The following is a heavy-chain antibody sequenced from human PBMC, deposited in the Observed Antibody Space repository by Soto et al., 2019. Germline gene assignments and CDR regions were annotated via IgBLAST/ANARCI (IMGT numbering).Heavy chain of an antibody. CDR1: GGTFSSYA. Sequence: SVKVSCKASGGTFSSYAISWVRQAPGQGLEWMGGIIPIFGTANYAQKFQGRVTITADESTSTAYMELSSLRSEDTAVYYCARRHYDILTGYSDATLNWFDPWGQGTLVTVSS. J-gene: IGHJ5*02. D-gene: IGHD3-9*01. CDR2: IIPIFGTA. V-gene: IGHV1-69*13. CDR3: ARRHYDILTGYSDATLNWFDP.